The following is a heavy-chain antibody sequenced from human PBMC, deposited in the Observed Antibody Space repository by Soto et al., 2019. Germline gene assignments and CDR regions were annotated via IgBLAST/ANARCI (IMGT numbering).Heavy chain of an antibody. D-gene: IGHD6-19*01. J-gene: IGHJ4*02. Sequence: SETLSLTCAVYGGSFSGYYWSWIRQPPGKGLEWIGEINHSGSTNYNPSLKSRVTISVDTSKNQFSLKLSSVTAADTAVYYCARALKGIWSSGWYYWGQGTLVTVSS. V-gene: IGHV4-34*01. CDR1: GGSFSGYY. CDR2: INHSGST. CDR3: ARALKGIWSSGWYY.